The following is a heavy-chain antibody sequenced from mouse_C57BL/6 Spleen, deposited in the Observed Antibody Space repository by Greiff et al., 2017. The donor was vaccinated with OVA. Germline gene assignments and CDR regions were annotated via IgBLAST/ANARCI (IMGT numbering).Heavy chain of an antibody. CDR1: GFTFSDYY. V-gene: IGHV5-12*01. CDR3: ARHEVRRRDWFAY. CDR2: ISNGGGST. D-gene: IGHD2-14*01. J-gene: IGHJ3*01. Sequence: EVKLLESGGGLVQPGGSLKLSCAASGFTFSDYYMYWVRQTPEKRLEWVAYISNGGGSTYYPDTVKGRFTISRDNAKNTLYLQMSRLKSEDTAMYYCARHEVRRRDWFAYWGQGTLVTVSA.